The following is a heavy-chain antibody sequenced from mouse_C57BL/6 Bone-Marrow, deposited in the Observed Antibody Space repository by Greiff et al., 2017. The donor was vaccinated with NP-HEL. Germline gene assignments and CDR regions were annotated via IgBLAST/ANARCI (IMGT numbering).Heavy chain of an antibody. CDR3: ARRAIITTVVDYAMDY. D-gene: IGHD1-1*01. J-gene: IGHJ4*01. V-gene: IGHV2-2*01. CDR1: GFSLTSYG. CDR2: IWSGGST. Sequence: VQLQQSGPGLVQPSQSLSITCTVSGFSLTSYGVHWVRQSPGKGLEWLGVIWSGGSTDYNAAFISRLSISKDNSKSQVFFKMNSLQADDTAIYYCARRAIITTVVDYAMDYWGQGTSVTVSS.